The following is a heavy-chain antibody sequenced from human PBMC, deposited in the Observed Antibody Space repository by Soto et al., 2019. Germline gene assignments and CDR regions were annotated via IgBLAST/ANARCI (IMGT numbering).Heavy chain of an antibody. D-gene: IGHD2-15*01. J-gene: IGHJ4*02. V-gene: IGHV3-74*01. CDR3: ARATGSPQPGDY. Sequence: EVQLVESGGGLVQPGGSLRLSCAATGFTFSTYWMHWVRQGPGKGLVWVSRISTDGSSTTYADSVKGRFTISRDNAKNTLYLQMNSLRAEGTAVYDCARATGSPQPGDYWGQGSVVTVSS. CDR1: GFTFSTYW. CDR2: ISTDGSST.